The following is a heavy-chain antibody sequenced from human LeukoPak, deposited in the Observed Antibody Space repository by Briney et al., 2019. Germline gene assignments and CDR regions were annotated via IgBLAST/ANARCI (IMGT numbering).Heavy chain of an antibody. J-gene: IGHJ6*03. Sequence: PGGSLRLSCAASGFTVSSNHMSWVRQAPRKGLEWVSVIYSGGSTYYADSVKGRFTISRDNSKSTLYIQMNSLRAEDTAVYYCAKDWAIAGSYYCMDVWGKGTTVTISS. CDR2: IYSGGST. CDR3: AKDWAIAGSYYCMDV. D-gene: IGHD2-2*01. V-gene: IGHV3-53*05. CDR1: GFTVSSNH.